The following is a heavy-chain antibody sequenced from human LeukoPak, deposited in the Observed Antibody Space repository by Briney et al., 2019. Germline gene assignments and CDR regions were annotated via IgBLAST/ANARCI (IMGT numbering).Heavy chain of an antibody. CDR1: GFSLSNARMG. CDR2: IFSNDEK. Sequence: ESGPTLVNPTETLTLTCTASGFSLSNARMGVSWMRQPPGKALEWLAHIFSNDEKSYSRSLKSRLTISKDTSKSQVVLTMTDMDPVDTGTYYCARIRFDSSGYYYFDYWGQGTLVTVSS. V-gene: IGHV2-26*01. D-gene: IGHD3-22*01. J-gene: IGHJ4*02. CDR3: ARIRFDSSGYYYFDY.